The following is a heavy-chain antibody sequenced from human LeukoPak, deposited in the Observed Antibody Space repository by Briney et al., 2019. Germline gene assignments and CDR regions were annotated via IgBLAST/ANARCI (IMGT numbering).Heavy chain of an antibody. J-gene: IGHJ3*02. Sequence: SETLSLPCAVYGGSFSGYYWSWIRQPPGKGLEWIGEISHSGSTNYNPSLKSRVTISVDTSKNQFSLKLSSVTAADTAVYYCASNYDILTGPDAFDIWGQGTMLTVSS. D-gene: IGHD3-9*01. CDR1: GGSFSGYY. V-gene: IGHV4-34*01. CDR2: ISHSGST. CDR3: ASNYDILTGPDAFDI.